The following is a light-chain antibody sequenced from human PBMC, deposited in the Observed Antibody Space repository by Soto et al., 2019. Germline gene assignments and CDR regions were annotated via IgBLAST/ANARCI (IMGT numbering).Light chain of an antibody. V-gene: IGKV3D-20*01. CDR2: DAS. CDR1: QSVNNNY. J-gene: IGKJ1*01. Sequence: EIVLTQSPATLSLSPGERATLSCGASQSVNNNYLAWYQQKPGLAPRLLIYDASSRATGIPDRFSGSGFGTDFTLTISRLEPEDFAVYSCQQYGTSPQTFGQGTKVEIK. CDR3: QQYGTSPQT.